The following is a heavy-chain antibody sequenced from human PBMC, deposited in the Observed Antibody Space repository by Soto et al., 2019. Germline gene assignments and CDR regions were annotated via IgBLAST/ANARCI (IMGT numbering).Heavy chain of an antibody. D-gene: IGHD1-26*01. J-gene: IGHJ6*02. CDR3: AREPVGHDYAMDV. V-gene: IGHV3-33*01. CDR2: LGFDGGGR. CDR1: GFDFSSYG. Sequence: QMQLVESGGGVVQPGTSLRLSCAASGFDFSSYGMHWVRQTPGKGLEWVAVLGFDGGGRYYADSVKGRFTISRDNSKKTLYLQMDSLRAEAAALDYCAREPVGHDYAMDVWGQGTTVTVTS.